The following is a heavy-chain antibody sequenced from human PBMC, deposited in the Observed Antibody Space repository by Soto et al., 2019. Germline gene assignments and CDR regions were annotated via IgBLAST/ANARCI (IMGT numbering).Heavy chain of an antibody. D-gene: IGHD2-15*01. J-gene: IGHJ3*02. CDR3: ARARSRLPDDFDI. CDR2: TYYRSKWYN. Sequence: AATSTVARKPSRQSPSRGLEWLGRTYYRSKWYNDYAVSVKSRITINPDTSKNQFSLQLNSVTPEDTAVYYCARARSRLPDDFDIGGQGTMV. CDR1: AATSTVA. V-gene: IGHV6-1*01.